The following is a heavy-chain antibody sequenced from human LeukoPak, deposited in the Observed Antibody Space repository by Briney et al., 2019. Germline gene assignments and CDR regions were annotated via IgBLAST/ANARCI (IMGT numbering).Heavy chain of an antibody. CDR1: GYTSTNYY. CDR3: AGGGYYDGSY. Sequence: ASVKVSCKASGYTSTNYYIHWVRQAPGQGLEWMGIINPSGGSTSYIQNFLGRLTMTRDTSTSTVYMELSSLRSEDTAVYYCAGGGYYDGSYWGQGTLVTVSS. V-gene: IGHV1-46*03. CDR2: INPSGGST. J-gene: IGHJ4*02. D-gene: IGHD3-22*01.